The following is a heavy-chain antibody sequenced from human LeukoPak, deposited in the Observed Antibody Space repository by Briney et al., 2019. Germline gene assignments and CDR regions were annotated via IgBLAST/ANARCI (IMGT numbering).Heavy chain of an antibody. J-gene: IGHJ4*02. CDR2: IYPGDSDT. CDR1: GYSFTSYW. CDR3: VRPGVVDLYYFDY. Sequence: GESLKISCKGSGYSFTSYWICWVRQMPGKGLEWRGIIYPGDSDTRYSPSFQGQVTISADKSISTAYLQWSSLKASDTAMYYCVRPGVVDLYYFDYWGQETLVTASS. D-gene: IGHD3-10*01. V-gene: IGHV5-51*01.